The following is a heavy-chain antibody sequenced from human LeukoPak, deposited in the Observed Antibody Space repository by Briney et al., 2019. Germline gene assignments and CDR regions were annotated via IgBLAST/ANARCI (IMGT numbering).Heavy chain of an antibody. J-gene: IGHJ4*02. V-gene: IGHV3-23*01. Sequence: GGSLRLSCAASGFTFSSYAMSWVRQAPGKGLEWVSAISGSGGSTYYAYSVKGRFTISRDNSKNTLYLQMNSLRAEDTAVYYCAKTPFRLEKVITDYWGQGTLVTVSS. CDR3: AKTPFRLEKVITDY. D-gene: IGHD3-22*01. CDR1: GFTFSSYA. CDR2: ISGSGGST.